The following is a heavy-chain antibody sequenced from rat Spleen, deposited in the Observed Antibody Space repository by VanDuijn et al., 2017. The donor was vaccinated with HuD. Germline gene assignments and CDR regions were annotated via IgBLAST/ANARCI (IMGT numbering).Heavy chain of an antibody. CDR2: IRTKANNYAT. Sequence: VQVVESGGGLVQSKESLKISCAASGFTFSNAAMYWVRQAPGKGLECVARIRTKANNYATYYADSVKGRFTVSRDDSKGMVFLQMDNLKTEDTAMYYCTAASNEYWGQGVMVTVSS. D-gene: IGHD3-1*01. CDR3: TAASNEY. CDR1: GFTFSNAA. J-gene: IGHJ2*01. V-gene: IGHV10-5*01.